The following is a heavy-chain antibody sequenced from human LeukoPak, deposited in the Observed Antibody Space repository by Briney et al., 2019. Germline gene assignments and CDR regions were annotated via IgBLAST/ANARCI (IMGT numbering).Heavy chain of an antibody. Sequence: GGSLRLSCAASGFTFSSYGMHWVRQAPGKGLEWVAVIWYDGSNKYYADSVKSRFTISRDNSKNTLYLQMNSLRAEDTAVYYCAKDRDEYSLEYFQHWGQGTLVTVSS. J-gene: IGHJ1*01. CDR1: GFTFSSYG. CDR2: IWYDGSNK. D-gene: IGHD5-18*01. CDR3: AKDRDEYSLEYFQH. V-gene: IGHV3-33*06.